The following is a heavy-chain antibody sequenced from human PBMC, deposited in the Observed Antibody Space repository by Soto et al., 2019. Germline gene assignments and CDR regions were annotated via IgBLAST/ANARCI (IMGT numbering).Heavy chain of an antibody. Sequence: ASVKVSCKASGYTFTSYGISWVRQAPGQGLEWMGWISAYNGNTNYAPRLQGRVTMTTDTFTSTAYMELRSLRSDDTAVYYCARAGYSYGLYYFDYWGQGTLVTVSS. V-gene: IGHV1-18*04. CDR2: ISAYNGNT. D-gene: IGHD5-18*01. CDR3: ARAGYSYGLYYFDY. J-gene: IGHJ4*02. CDR1: GYTFTSYG.